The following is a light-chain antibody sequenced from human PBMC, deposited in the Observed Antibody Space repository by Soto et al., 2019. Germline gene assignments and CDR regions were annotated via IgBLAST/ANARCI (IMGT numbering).Light chain of an antibody. Sequence: DIQMTQSPSSLSASVGDRVTITCRASQSISSYLNWYQQKPGKAPKRLIYAASSLQSGVTSRFSGSGSGTDFTLTISSLQPEDFATYYCQQSYSTLVYTFGQGTKLEIK. CDR2: AAS. J-gene: IGKJ2*01. CDR1: QSISSY. V-gene: IGKV1-39*01. CDR3: QQSYSTLVYT.